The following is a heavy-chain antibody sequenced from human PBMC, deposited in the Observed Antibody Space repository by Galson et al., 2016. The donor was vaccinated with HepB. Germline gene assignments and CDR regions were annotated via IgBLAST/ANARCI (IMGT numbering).Heavy chain of an antibody. CDR3: ARQPTVSGLGYSTKPRPYGMDV. CDR1: EYSFTNYW. J-gene: IGHJ6*02. D-gene: IGHD6-13*01. CDR2: IYPGDSDT. V-gene: IGHV5-51*01. Sequence: QSGAEVKKPGESLKISCKGSEYSFTNYWIGWVRQMPGKGLEWMGIIYPGDSDTRYSPSFQGQVTMSVDKSISTAYLQWSSLKSSDTATYYCARQPTVSGLGYSTKPRPYGMDVWGQGTTVTVSS.